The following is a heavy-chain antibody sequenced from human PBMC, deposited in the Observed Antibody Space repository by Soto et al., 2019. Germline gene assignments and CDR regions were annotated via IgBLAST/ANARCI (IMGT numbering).Heavy chain of an antibody. D-gene: IGHD1-1*01. CDR3: ARGWNDVYYYYYGMDV. V-gene: IGHV4-34*01. CDR2: INHSGST. Sequence: SETLSLTCAVYGVSFSCYYWSGSRQPPGKGLEWIGEINHSGSTNYNPSLKSRVTISVDTSKNQFSLKLSSVTAADTAVYYCARGWNDVYYYYYGMDVWGQGTTVT. J-gene: IGHJ6*02. CDR1: GVSFSCYY.